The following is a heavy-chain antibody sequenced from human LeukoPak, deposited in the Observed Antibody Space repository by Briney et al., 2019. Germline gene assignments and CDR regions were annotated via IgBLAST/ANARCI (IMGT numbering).Heavy chain of an antibody. Sequence: GGSLRLSCEAPVVSLSSYAMSCVRQAPGKGLEWVSAISGSGGSTYYADSVKGRFTISRDNSKNTLYLQMNSLRAEDTAVYYCAKREFSIVRATTGYYYYGMDVWGQGTTVTVSS. CDR2: ISGSGGST. CDR1: VVSLSSYA. V-gene: IGHV3-23*01. D-gene: IGHD1-26*01. CDR3: AKREFSIVRATTGYYYYGMDV. J-gene: IGHJ6*02.